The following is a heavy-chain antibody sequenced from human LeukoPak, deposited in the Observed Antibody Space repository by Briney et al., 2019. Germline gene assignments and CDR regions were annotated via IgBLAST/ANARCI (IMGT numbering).Heavy chain of an antibody. CDR2: IIPIFGTA. D-gene: IGHD2-2*01. Sequence: SVKVSCKASGGTFSSYAISWVRQAPGQGLEGMGGIIPIFGTANYAQKFQGRVTITADESTSTAYMELSSLRSEDTAVYYYASGYCSSTSCEGDWFDPWGQGTLVTVSS. CDR3: ASGYCSSTSCEGDWFDP. V-gene: IGHV1-69*13. J-gene: IGHJ5*02. CDR1: GGTFSSYA.